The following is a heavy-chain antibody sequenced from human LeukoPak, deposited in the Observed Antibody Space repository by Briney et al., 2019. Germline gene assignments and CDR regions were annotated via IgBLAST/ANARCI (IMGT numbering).Heavy chain of an antibody. V-gene: IGHV1-69*02. CDR2: IIPILGIA. J-gene: IGHJ3*02. D-gene: IGHD3-22*01. CDR3: ARGVRGYYYDSSGYFDAFDI. Sequence: ASVKVSCKASGGTFSSYTISWVRQAPGQGLEWMGRIIPILGIANYAQKFQGRVTITADKSTSTAYMELSSLRSEDTAVYYCARGVRGYYYDSSGYFDAFDIWGQGTMVTVSS. CDR1: GGTFSSYT.